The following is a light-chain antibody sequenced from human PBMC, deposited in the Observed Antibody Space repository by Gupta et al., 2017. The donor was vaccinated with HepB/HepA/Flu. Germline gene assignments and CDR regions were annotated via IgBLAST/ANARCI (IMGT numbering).Light chain of an antibody. J-gene: IGLJ3*02. V-gene: IGLV2-14*01. CDR3: SSYTSSSTLGV. CDR1: SSDVGGYNY. Sequence: QSALTQPASVSWSPGQSITTSCTGTSSDVGGYNYVSWYQQHTGKAPKLMIYDVSNRPSGVSNRFSGSKSGNTASLTISGLQAEDEADYYCSSYTSSSTLGVFGGGTKLTVL. CDR2: DVS.